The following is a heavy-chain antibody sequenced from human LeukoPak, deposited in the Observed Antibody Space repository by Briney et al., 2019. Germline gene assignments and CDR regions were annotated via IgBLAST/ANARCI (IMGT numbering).Heavy chain of an antibody. D-gene: IGHD3-10*01. V-gene: IGHV4-34*01. CDR3: ARLGNQYGGFEDFRIDY. CDR1: GGSFSGYY. CDR2: INHSGST. Sequence: SETLSLTCAVYGGSFSGYYWSWIRQPPGKGLEWIGEINHSGSTNYNPSLKSRVTISVDTSKNQFSLKLSSVTAADTAMYFCARLGNQYGGFEDFRIDYWGQGTPVTVSS. J-gene: IGHJ4*02.